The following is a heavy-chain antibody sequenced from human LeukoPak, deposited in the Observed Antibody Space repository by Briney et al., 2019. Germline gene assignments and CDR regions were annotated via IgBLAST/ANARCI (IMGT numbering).Heavy chain of an antibody. CDR3: AKDNYGGIFAS. CDR1: GFTFSAYG. Sequence: GESLRLSCAASGFTFSAYGESWVRQAPGKGLEWVSHISDTVRDTWYANSVKGRFIISRDNSRDTVYLQMSSLRPEDTALYFCAKDNYGGIFASWGQGTLVTVSS. CDR2: ISDTVRDT. D-gene: IGHD4-17*01. J-gene: IGHJ4*02. V-gene: IGHV3-23*01.